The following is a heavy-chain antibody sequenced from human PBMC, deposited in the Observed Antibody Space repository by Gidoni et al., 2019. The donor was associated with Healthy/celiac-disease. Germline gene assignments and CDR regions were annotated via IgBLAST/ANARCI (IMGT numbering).Heavy chain of an antibody. CDR1: GFTFADYT. CDR2: SSWDGGST. CDR3: AKAPEETGTTINGMDV. D-gene: IGHD1-1*01. J-gene: IGHJ6*02. Sequence: EVHLVESGGVVVQPGGSLRLSCSASGFTFADYTMHWVRHAPGKGLEWVSLSSWDGGSTYYADSVKGRFTISRDNSKNSLYLQMNSLRTEDTALYYCAKAPEETGTTINGMDVWGQGTTVTVSS. V-gene: IGHV3-43*01.